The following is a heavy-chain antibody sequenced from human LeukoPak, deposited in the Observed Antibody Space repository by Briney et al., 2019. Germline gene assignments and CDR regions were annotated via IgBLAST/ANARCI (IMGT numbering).Heavy chain of an antibody. V-gene: IGHV3-23*01. D-gene: IGHD5-18*01. CDR2: IGGSGGST. J-gene: IGHJ5*02. Sequence: PGGSLRLSCAASGFTFSSYAMSWVRQAPGKGLEWVSAIGGSGGSTYHADSVKGRFTISRDNSKNTLYLQMNSLRAEDTAVYYCAKEYSAPRVHWFDPWGQGTLVTVSS. CDR3: AKEYSAPRVHWFDP. CDR1: GFTFSSYA.